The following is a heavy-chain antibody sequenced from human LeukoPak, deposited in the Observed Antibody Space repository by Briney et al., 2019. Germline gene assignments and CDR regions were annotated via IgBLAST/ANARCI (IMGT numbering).Heavy chain of an antibody. J-gene: IGHJ5*02. D-gene: IGHD4-17*01. CDR2: IYTSGST. Sequence: SETLSLTCTVSRGSISSYYQSLIRQHARKGLERSGRIYTSGSTNYNPSLKSRVTMSVDTSKNQFSLKLSSVTAADTAVYYCARAMTTVTTDWFDPWGQGTLVTVSS. CDR3: ARAMTTVTTDWFDP. CDR1: RGSISSYY. V-gene: IGHV4-4*07.